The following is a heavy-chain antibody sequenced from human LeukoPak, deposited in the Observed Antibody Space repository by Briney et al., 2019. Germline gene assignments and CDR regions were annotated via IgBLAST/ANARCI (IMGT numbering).Heavy chain of an antibody. D-gene: IGHD2-2*01. V-gene: IGHV3-64D*06. J-gene: IGHJ4*02. CDR2: ISSNGGST. Sequence: PGGSLRLSCSASGFTFSSYAMHWVRQAPGKGLEYVSAISSNGGSTYYADSVKGRFTISRDNSKNTLYLQMSSLRAEDTAVYYCVKDGGGDIVVVPAAMGINYFDCWGQGTLVTVSS. CDR3: VKDGGGDIVVVPAAMGINYFDC. CDR1: GFTFSSYA.